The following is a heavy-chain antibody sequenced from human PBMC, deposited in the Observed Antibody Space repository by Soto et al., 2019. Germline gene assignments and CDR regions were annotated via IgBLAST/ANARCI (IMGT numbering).Heavy chain of an antibody. CDR2: TSFDGAYK. CDR1: GFTFSSFG. V-gene: IGHV3-30*18. Sequence: QAQLVESGGGVVQPGRSLRLSCAASGFTFSSFGMQWVRQAPGKGLEWVAGTSFDGAYKFYADSVKGRFTISRDNSKNTLYLQMNSLREEDTAVYFCTKDREGVPAASQWSDPWGKGILVTVSS. D-gene: IGHD2-2*01. CDR3: TKDREGVPAASQWSDP. J-gene: IGHJ5*02.